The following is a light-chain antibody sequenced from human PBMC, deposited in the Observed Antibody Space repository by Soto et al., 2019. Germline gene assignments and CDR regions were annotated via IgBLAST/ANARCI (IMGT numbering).Light chain of an antibody. CDR3: AAWDDSLSAVV. J-gene: IGLJ2*01. CDR2: ENN. CDR1: RSNIGSNY. Sequence: QSVLTQSPSASGTPGQRVTISCSGSRSNIGSNYVYWYQQLPGTAPKLLIYENNQRPSGVPDRFSGSKSGASASLAISGLRSEDEADYYCAAWDDSLSAVVFGGGTKLTVL. V-gene: IGLV1-47*01.